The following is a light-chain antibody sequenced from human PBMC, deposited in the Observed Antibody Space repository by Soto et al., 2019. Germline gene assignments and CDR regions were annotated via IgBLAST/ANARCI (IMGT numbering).Light chain of an antibody. Sequence: EIVRTQSPATLSVSPGERATLSCRASQSVSDKLAWYQQKPGQAPRLLMYGASTRATGIRARSSGSGSGKESTLTLSGLQSEEYAIYYCQQSNKWPLTFGQGTKVEIK. CDR2: GAS. CDR1: QSVSDK. CDR3: QQSNKWPLT. J-gene: IGKJ1*01. V-gene: IGKV3-15*01.